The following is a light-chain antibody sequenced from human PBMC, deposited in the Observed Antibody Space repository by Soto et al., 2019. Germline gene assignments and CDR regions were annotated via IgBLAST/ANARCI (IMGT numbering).Light chain of an antibody. CDR3: QQRSNWPPT. V-gene: IGKV1-5*03. CDR1: QSISSL. J-gene: IGKJ1*01. CDR2: KAS. Sequence: DIQMTQSPSTLSASVGDRVTITCRASQSISSLLAWYQQRPGKAPKLLIYKASSLESGVPSRFSGSGSGTEFTLTISSLEPEDFAVYYCQQRSNWPPTFGQGTKVDIK.